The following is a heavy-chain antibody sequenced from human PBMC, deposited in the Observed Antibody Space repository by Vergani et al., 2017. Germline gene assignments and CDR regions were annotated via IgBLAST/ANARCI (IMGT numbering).Heavy chain of an antibody. CDR3: ASGGLMVRGLFRRGWFDP. V-gene: IGHV4-38-2*01. D-gene: IGHD3-10*01. CDR1: GSSISSGYY. CDR2: IYHSGST. Sequence: QVQLRESGPGLVKPSETLSLTCAVSGSSISSGYYWGWIRQPPGKGLEWIGSIYHSGSTYYNPSLKSRVTISVDTSKNQFSLKLSSVTAADTAVYYCASGGLMVRGLFRRGWFDPWGQGTLVTVSS. J-gene: IGHJ5*02.